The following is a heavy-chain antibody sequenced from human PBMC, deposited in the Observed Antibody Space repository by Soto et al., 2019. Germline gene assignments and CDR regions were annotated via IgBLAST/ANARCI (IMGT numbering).Heavy chain of an antibody. V-gene: IGHV1-2*02. D-gene: IGHD3-3*01. Sequence: WASVKVSCKASGYTFTGYYMHWVRQAPGQGLEWMGWINPNSGGTNYAQKFQGRVTMTRDTSISTAYMELSRLRSDDTAVYYCASAYYGGITIFGVVIDYYYYYGMDVWGQGTTVTVSS. CDR1: GYTFTGYY. J-gene: IGHJ6*02. CDR2: INPNSGGT. CDR3: ASAYYGGITIFGVVIDYYYYYGMDV.